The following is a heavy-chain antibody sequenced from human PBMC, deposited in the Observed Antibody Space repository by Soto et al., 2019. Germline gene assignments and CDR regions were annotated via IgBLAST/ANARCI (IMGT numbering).Heavy chain of an antibody. J-gene: IGHJ4*02. Sequence: QVQLVQSGAEVKKPGASVKLSCRTSGYTFTHYYIHWVRQAPGQGLEWLAIINPASSSTNYAQDFQGRVTLTMDTSTTTVDVAVRGLRAEDTAIFYGARELAAGEHWGQGTLFTVSS. V-gene: IGHV1-46*01. D-gene: IGHD6-13*01. CDR2: INPASSST. CDR3: ARELAAGEH. CDR1: GYTFTHYY.